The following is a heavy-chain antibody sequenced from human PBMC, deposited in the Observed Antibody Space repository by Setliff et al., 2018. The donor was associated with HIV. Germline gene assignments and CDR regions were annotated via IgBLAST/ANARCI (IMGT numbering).Heavy chain of an antibody. D-gene: IGHD1-26*01. Sequence: GASVKVSYKASGYTFTGYSMHWVRQAPGQGLEWMGWINPDSGGINFAQKFQGRVTMTRVTSISTAYMELSGLRSDDTAVYYCARDRPYIVGANPIDAFDIWGQGTMVTVSS. CDR2: INPDSGGI. V-gene: IGHV1-2*02. CDR1: GYTFTGYS. J-gene: IGHJ3*02. CDR3: ARDRPYIVGANPIDAFDI.